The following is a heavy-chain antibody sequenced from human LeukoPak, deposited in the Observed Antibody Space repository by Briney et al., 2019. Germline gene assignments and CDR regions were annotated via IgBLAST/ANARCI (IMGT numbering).Heavy chain of an antibody. CDR2: ISTNTGNP. J-gene: IGHJ4*02. CDR3: ARPVGANSHY. V-gene: IGHV7-4-1*02. CDR1: GYTFTSYA. Sequence: ASVKVSCKASGYTFTSYAMNWGRQAPGQGLEWMGWISTNTGNPTYAQGFTGRFVFSLDTSVSTAYLQISSLKAEDTAVYYCARPVGANSHYWGQGTLVTVSS. D-gene: IGHD1-26*01.